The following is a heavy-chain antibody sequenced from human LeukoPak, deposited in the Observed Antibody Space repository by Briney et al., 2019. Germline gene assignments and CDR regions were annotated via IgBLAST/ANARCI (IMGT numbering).Heavy chain of an antibody. J-gene: IGHJ5*02. CDR3: ARDNIQFDP. CDR1: GGSISTYY. V-gene: IGHV4-59*01. D-gene: IGHD2/OR15-2a*01. CDR2: IYYDGSA. Sequence: SETLSLTCAVSGGSISTYYWSWVRQPPGKGLEWSGYIYYDGSANYNPSLKSRVTISEDTSKNQISLKLSSVTAADTAVYYCARDNIQFDPWGQGTLVTVSS.